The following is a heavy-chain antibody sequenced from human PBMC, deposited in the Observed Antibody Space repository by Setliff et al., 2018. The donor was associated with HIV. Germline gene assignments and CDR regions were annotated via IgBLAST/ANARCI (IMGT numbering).Heavy chain of an antibody. J-gene: IGHJ4*02. CDR3: AREGYYDTSAYFY. CDR2: ISSGGNTI. Sequence: GGSLRLSCAASGFTFSSYSMNWVSQAPEKGLEWVSSISSGGNTIYYTDSVKGRFTIARDNAKNALYLQMNSLRAEDTAVYYCAREGYYDTSAYFYWGQGTLVTVSS. CDR1: GFTFSSYS. V-gene: IGHV3-48*04. D-gene: IGHD3-22*01.